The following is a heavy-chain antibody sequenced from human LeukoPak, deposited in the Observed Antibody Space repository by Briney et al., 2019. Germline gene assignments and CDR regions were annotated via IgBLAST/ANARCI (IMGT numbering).Heavy chain of an antibody. J-gene: IGHJ5*02. CDR2: ISAYNGHT. CDR1: GYTFTNYG. V-gene: IGHV1-18*01. CDR3: ARALYSDYYSYLNWFDP. D-gene: IGHD5-12*01. Sequence: GASVKVSCKASGYTFTNYGIGWVRQAPGQGLEWMGWISAYNGHTNYAQKFQGRVTMTADTSTSTAYVELRSLGSDDTAIYYCARALYSDYYSYLNWFDPWGQGTLVTVSS.